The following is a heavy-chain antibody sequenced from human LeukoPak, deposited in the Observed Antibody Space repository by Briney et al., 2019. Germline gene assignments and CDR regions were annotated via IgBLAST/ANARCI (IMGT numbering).Heavy chain of an antibody. CDR2: IIPILGIA. V-gene: IGHV1-69*04. CDR1: GGTFSSYA. D-gene: IGHD3-22*01. Sequence: ASVKVSCKASGGTFSSYAISWVRQAPGQGLEWMGRIIPILGIANYAQKSQGRVTITADKSTSTAYMELSSLRSEDTAVYYCARPDSSGYSHYYFDYWGQGTLVTVSS. J-gene: IGHJ4*02. CDR3: ARPDSSGYSHYYFDY.